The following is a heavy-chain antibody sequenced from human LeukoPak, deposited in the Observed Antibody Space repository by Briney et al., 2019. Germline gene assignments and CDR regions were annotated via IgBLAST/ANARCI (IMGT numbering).Heavy chain of an antibody. J-gene: IGHJ5*02. Sequence: PSETLSLTCTVSGGSISSYYWSWIWQSPGKGLEWIGYIYYSGSTNYNPSLKSRVTISVDTSKNQFSLKLSSVTAADTAVYYCARHHHRGRGCFDPWGQGTLVTVSS. D-gene: IGHD1-14*01. V-gene: IGHV4-59*08. CDR2: IYYSGST. CDR1: GGSISSYY. CDR3: ARHHHRGRGCFDP.